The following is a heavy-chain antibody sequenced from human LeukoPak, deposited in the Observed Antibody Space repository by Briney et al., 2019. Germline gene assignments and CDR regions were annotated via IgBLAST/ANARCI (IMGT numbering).Heavy chain of an antibody. CDR2: IYHSGNT. V-gene: IGHV4-38-2*02. CDR1: GYSISSSYY. J-gene: IGHJ5*02. Sequence: PSETLSLTCTVSGYSISSSYYWGWIRQPPGKGLEWIGSIYHSGNTNYNPSLKSRVTISVDTSKNQFSLKLSSVTAADTAVYYCARDCPLYDFFLRVGGGDWFDPWGQGTLVTVSS. D-gene: IGHD3-3*01. CDR3: ARDCPLYDFFLRVGGGDWFDP.